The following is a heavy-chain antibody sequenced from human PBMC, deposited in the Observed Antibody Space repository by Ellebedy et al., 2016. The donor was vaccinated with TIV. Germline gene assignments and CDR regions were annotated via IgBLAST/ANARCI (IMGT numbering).Heavy chain of an antibody. D-gene: IGHD3-22*01. CDR2: ISWNSGSI. V-gene: IGHV3-9*01. CDR1: GFTFDDYA. CDR3: AKGGRYYYYDSSGYHL. J-gene: IGHJ4*02. Sequence: SLKISXAASGFTFDDYAMHWVRQAPGKGLEWVSGISWNSGSIGYADSVKGRFTISRDNAKNSLYLQMNSLRAEDTALYYCAKGGRYYYYDSSGYHLWGQGTLVTVSS.